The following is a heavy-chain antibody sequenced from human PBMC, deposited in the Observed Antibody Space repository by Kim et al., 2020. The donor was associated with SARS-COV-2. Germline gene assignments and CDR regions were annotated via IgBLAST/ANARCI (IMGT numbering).Heavy chain of an antibody. D-gene: IGHD3-9*01. J-gene: IGHJ5*02. CDR2: IYYSGNT. CDR3: ARHEGDEIVTKVLPGHWFGP. Sequence: SETLSLTCTVSGGSISSTAYYWGWIRQPLGKGLEWIGSIYYSGNTYSSPSLKSRASISVDTSTNLFSLNLTSVPAADTAVYYCARHEGDEIVTKVLPGHWFGPWGPGTPVPVSS. V-gene: IGHV4-39*01. CDR1: GGSISSTAYY.